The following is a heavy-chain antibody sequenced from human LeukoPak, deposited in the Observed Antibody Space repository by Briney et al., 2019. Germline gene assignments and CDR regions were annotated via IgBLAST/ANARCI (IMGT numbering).Heavy chain of an antibody. J-gene: IGHJ3*02. Sequence: SETLSLTLTVSGGSIISHYWSWIRQPPGEGLEWVGFIYYSGRTRYNPSLHSRVTISADTSKSHWSLKLPSVTAADTSMYYCARLLDNDSSAAPPTFDMWGQGIMVTVPS. CDR1: GGSIISHY. V-gene: IGHV4-59*08. D-gene: IGHD3-22*01. CDR2: IYYSGRT. CDR3: ARLLDNDSSAAPPTFDM.